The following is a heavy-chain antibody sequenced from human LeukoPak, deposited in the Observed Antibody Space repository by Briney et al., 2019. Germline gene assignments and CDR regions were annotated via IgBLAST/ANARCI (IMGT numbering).Heavy chain of an antibody. V-gene: IGHV3-11*06. CDR2: ISSSSSCT. D-gene: IGHD3-10*01. Sequence: GGSLRLSCAASGFTFSDYYMSWIRQAPGKGLEWVSYISSSSSCTNYADSVKGRFTISRDNAKNSLYLQMNSLRAEDTAVYYCARATGNWYFDLWGRGTLVTVSS. J-gene: IGHJ2*01. CDR1: GFTFSDYY. CDR3: ARATGNWYFDL.